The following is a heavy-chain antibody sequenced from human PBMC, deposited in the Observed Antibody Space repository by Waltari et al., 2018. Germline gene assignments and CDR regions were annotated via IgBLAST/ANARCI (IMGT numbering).Heavy chain of an antibody. V-gene: IGHV4-39*07. CDR2: IYYSGST. Sequence: QLQLQESGPGLVKPSETLSLTCTVSGGYISSSTYYWGWIRQTPGKGMEWIGSIYYSGSTYYNPSLKSRVTISVDTSKNQFSLKLSSVTAADTAVYYCARPRSYYYYMDVWGKGTTVTVSS. J-gene: IGHJ6*03. CDR3: ARPRSYYYYMDV. CDR1: GGYISSSTYY.